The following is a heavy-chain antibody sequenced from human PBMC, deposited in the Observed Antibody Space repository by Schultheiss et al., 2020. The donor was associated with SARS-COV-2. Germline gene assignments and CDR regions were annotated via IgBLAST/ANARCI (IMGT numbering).Heavy chain of an antibody. CDR3: AREGEMATRGLDY. CDR1: GFTFSSYG. D-gene: IGHD5-24*01. J-gene: IGHJ4*02. Sequence: GESLKISCAASGFTFSSYGMHWVRQAPGKGLEWVSSISSSSSYIYYADSVKGRFTISRDNAKNSLYLQMNSLRAEDTAVYYCAREGEMATRGLDYWGQGTLVTVSS. CDR2: ISSSSSYI. V-gene: IGHV3-21*01.